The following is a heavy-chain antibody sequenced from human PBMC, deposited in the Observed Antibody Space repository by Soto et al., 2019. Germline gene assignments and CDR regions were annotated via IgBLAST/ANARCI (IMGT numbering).Heavy chain of an antibody. Sequence: GGSLRLSRAAFGFTFGSYWMHWVRQAPGKGLVWVSRINSDGSSTSYADSVKGRFIISRDNAKNTLYLQMNSLRAEDTAVYYCARDQLYYNDFSGRPLNAFDVWGQGTMVTVSS. CDR3: ARDQLYYNDFSGRPLNAFDV. J-gene: IGHJ3*01. D-gene: IGHD3-22*01. CDR1: GFTFGSYW. CDR2: INSDGSST. V-gene: IGHV3-74*01.